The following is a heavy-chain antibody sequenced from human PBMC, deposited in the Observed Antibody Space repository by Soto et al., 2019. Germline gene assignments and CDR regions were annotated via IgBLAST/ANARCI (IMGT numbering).Heavy chain of an antibody. D-gene: IGHD6-6*01. CDR3: ARDVLGPSNY. J-gene: IGHJ4*02. CDR1: GFTFSSYW. Sequence: EVQLVESGGGLVQPGGSLRLSCAASGFTFSSYWMTWVRQAPGKGLEWVANIKQDGSEKHYVDSVRRLFTISRDNAKNSLYLQMNSLRAEDTAVYYCARDVLGPSNYWGQGTLVTVSS. CDR2: IKQDGSEK. V-gene: IGHV3-7*05.